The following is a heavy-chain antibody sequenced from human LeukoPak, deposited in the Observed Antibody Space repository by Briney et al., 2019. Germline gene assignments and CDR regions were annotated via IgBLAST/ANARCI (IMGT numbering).Heavy chain of an antibody. V-gene: IGHV4-59*01. CDR3: ARDKAHFTC. Sequence: SESLSLTCTVSGGSIISYYWSWVRQPPGKGLEWIGFIYYSRSTNYNPSLKSRVTISVDTSKNPFCRKLRSVTAPDTAVHYWARDKAHFTCWGQGTLVTAS. CDR2: IYYSRST. D-gene: IGHD3-3*02. J-gene: IGHJ4*02. CDR1: GGSIISYY.